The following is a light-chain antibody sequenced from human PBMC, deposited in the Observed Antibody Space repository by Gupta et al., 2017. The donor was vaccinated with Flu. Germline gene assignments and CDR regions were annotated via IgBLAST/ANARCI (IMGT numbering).Light chain of an antibody. Sequence: IQMTQSPSSLSASVGDTVTITCQASQDINKYLNWYQHKPGKAPKLLIYIASNLETGVPARFSGSGSGTDFSLTISSLQPEDVAAYYCQQCHSAPWTFGQGTKVEIK. CDR2: IAS. CDR1: QDINKY. J-gene: IGKJ1*01. CDR3: QQCHSAPWT. V-gene: IGKV1-33*01.